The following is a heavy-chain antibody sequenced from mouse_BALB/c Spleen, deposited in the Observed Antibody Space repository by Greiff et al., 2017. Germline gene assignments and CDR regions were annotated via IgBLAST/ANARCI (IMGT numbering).Heavy chain of an antibody. CDR3: TRSTMITTFNY. D-gene: IGHD2-4*01. Sequence: LQQPGSELVRPGASVKLSCKASGYTFTSYWMHWVKQRPGQGLEWIGNIYPGSGSTNYDEKFKSKATLTVDTSSSTAYMQLSSLTSEDSAVHYCTRSTMITTFNYWGQGTLVTVSA. J-gene: IGHJ3*01. CDR1: GYTFTSYW. V-gene: IGHV1S22*01. CDR2: IYPGSGST.